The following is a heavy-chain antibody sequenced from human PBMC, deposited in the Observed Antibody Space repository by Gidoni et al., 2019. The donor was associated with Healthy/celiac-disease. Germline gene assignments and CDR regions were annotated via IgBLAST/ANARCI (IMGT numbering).Heavy chain of an antibody. CDR2: ISSSSSYI. CDR1: GFTFSSYS. CDR3: ARDRLRYCSSTSCYSTDY. Sequence: EVQLVESGGGLVKPGGSLRLSCAASGFTFSSYSMNWVRQAPGKGLDWVSSISSSSSYIYYADSVKGRFTIARDNAKNSLYLQINSLGAEDTAVYYCARDRLRYCSSTSCYSTDYWGQGTLVTVSS. V-gene: IGHV3-21*01. D-gene: IGHD2-2*01. J-gene: IGHJ4*02.